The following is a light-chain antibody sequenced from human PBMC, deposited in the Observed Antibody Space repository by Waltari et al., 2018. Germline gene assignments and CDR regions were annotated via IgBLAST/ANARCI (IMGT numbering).Light chain of an antibody. V-gene: IGLV1-40*01. CDR2: GNT. CDR1: SSNIGAGYD. Sequence: QSVLTQPPSVSGAPGQRVTISCTGSSSNIGAGYDVHWYQHLPGTAPKLLILGNTNRPSGVPDQFSGSKSGTSASLVITGLQAEDEANYYCQSYDTRLGAWVFGGGTKLTVL. J-gene: IGLJ3*02. CDR3: QSYDTRLGAWV.